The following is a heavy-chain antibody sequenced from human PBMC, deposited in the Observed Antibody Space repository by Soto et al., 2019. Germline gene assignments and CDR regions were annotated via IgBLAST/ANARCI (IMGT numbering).Heavy chain of an antibody. J-gene: IGHJ6*02. CDR3: AMVDVYVTPSPQDV. V-gene: IGHV1-18*01. CDR2: INTYNGNT. D-gene: IGHD3-16*01. CDR1: GYTFTRYG. Sequence: QVQLVQSGAEVKNPGASVKVSCKASGYTFTRYGIGWARQAPGQGLEWMGWINTYNGNTNYAQNVQGRVTLTTDTSTSTAYMELRSLRSNDTAIYYCAMVDVYVTPSPQDVWGHGTTVIASS.